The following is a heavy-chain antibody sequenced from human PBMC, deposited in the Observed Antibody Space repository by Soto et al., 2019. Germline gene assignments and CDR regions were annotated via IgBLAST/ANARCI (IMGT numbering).Heavy chain of an antibody. CDR2: IIPIFGTA. V-gene: IGHV1-69*06. J-gene: IGHJ6*02. D-gene: IGHD6-13*01. CDR3: ATPKPAAGTNTRGPYYYGMDV. Sequence: QVQLVQSGAEVKKPGSSVKVSCKASGGTFSSYAISWVRQAPGQGLEWMGGIIPIFGTANYAQKFQGRVTITADKSTSTAYMELSSLRSEDTAVYYCATPKPAAGTNTRGPYYYGMDVWGQGTTVTVSS. CDR1: GGTFSSYA.